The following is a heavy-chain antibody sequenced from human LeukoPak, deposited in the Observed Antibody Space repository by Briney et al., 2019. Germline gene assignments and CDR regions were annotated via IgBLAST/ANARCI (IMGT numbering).Heavy chain of an antibody. J-gene: IGHJ5*02. CDR1: GCTFTGYY. Sequence: ASVKVSGKASGCTFTGYYIHWVRQAPGQGLEWMGRINCNGGGTSYAQKFQGRVTMTRDTSISTAYMELDRLTSDDTAVYYCARDYGPYPGCSWFDPWGQGTLVTVSS. CDR3: ARDYGPYPGCSWFDP. D-gene: IGHD2-21*01. CDR2: INCNGGGT. V-gene: IGHV1-2*06.